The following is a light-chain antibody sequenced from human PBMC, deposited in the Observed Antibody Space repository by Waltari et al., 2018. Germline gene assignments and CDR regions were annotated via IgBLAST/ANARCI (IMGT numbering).Light chain of an antibody. V-gene: IGKV1-33*01. CDR2: DTS. J-gene: IGKJ5*01. CDR3: QQYENFPVT. CDR1: QDISNY. Sequence: DIQVTQSPYSLSASVGDRGTITCQASQDISNYLNWYQQKPGKAPKLLIYDTSHLQTGVPSRFSGTGCGTDFTFTISSLQPEDIATYYCQQYENFPVTFGQGTRLEIK.